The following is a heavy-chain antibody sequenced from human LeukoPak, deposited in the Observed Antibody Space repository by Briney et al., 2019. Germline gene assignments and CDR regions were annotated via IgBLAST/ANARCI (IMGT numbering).Heavy chain of an antibody. V-gene: IGHV1-18*01. CDR1: GYTFTSYG. J-gene: IGHJ3*02. CDR3: ARDQGITIYDRDAFDI. CDR2: ISAYNGNT. D-gene: IGHD3-10*01. Sequence: ASVKVSCKASGYTFTSYGISWVRQAPGQGLEWMGWISAYNGNTNYAQKLQGRVTMTTDTSTSTAYMELRSLRSDDTAVYYCARDQGITIYDRDAFDIWGQGTMVTVSS.